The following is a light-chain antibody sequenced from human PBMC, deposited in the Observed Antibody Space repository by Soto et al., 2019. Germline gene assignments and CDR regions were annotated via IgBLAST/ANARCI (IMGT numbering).Light chain of an antibody. CDR3: QQYKDWPPR. Sequence: EMVMTQSPATLSVSPGERATLSCRASQSVSSYLAWCQQKPGQPPRLLIYVASTRAAGIPARFSGSGSGTEFTLTISSLQSEDFAVYYCQQYKDWPPRFGQGTKVEIK. CDR1: QSVSSY. CDR2: VAS. V-gene: IGKV3-15*01. J-gene: IGKJ1*01.